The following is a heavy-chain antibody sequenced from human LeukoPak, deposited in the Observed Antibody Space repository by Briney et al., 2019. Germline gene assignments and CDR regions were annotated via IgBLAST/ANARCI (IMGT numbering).Heavy chain of an antibody. D-gene: IGHD1-26*01. J-gene: IGHJ4*02. Sequence: GGSLRLSCAASGFTFSTYNMNWVPRAPGKGLEWVSFISSGSKIIYYADSVKGRFTVSRDNAKNSLYLQMNSLRDVDTAVYYCARDLFSGSYYGVNYWGQGTLVTVSS. CDR3: ARDLFSGSYYGVNY. V-gene: IGHV3-48*02. CDR2: ISSGSKII. CDR1: GFTFSTYN.